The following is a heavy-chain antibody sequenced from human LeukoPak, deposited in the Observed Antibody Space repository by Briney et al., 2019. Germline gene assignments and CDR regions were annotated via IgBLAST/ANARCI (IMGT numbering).Heavy chain of an antibody. D-gene: IGHD3-22*01. CDR2: IFYSGST. Sequence: KSSETLSLTCTVSGGSISSYYWSWIRQPPGKGLEWIGYIFYSGSTNYNPPLKSRVTISVDTSKNQFSLKLSSVTAADTAVYYCARGFYDSSGYSEPFDYWGRGTLVAVSS. CDR1: GGSISSYY. J-gene: IGHJ4*02. CDR3: ARGFYDSSGYSEPFDY. V-gene: IGHV4-59*08.